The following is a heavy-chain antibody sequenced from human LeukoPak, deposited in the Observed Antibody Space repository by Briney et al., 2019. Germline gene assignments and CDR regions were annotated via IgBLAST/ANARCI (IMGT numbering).Heavy chain of an antibody. V-gene: IGHV3-7*01. J-gene: IGHJ5*02. Sequence: PGGSLRLSCAASGFTLSNSAMSWVRQAPGKGLEWVANIKQDGSEKYYVDSVKGRLTISRDNAKNSLYLQMNSLRAEDTAVYYCASEDDETNWFDPWGQGTLVTVSS. CDR3: ASEDDETNWFDP. CDR2: IKQDGSEK. D-gene: IGHD1-1*01. CDR1: GFTLSNSA.